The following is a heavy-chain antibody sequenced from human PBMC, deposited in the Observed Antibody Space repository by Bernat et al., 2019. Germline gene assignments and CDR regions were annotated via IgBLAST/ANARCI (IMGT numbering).Heavy chain of an antibody. V-gene: IGHV4-39*01. CDR1: GASISSRTYH. D-gene: IGHD3-10*02. J-gene: IGHJ3*01. Sequence: QVQLQESGPGLVKPSETLSLTCTVSGASISSRTYHWAWIRQSPGKGLEWIGSLYSSEGTYYSPSLKSRATISIDTSKNQFSLRLTSVTDADTAVFYCGRHVLFGESSTMGPFDVWGQGKLVTVSS. CDR2: LYSSEGT. CDR3: GRHVLFGESSTMGPFDV.